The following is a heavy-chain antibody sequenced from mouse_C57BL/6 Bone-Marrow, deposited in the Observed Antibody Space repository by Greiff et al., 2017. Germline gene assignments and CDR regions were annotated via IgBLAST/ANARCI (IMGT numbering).Heavy chain of an antibody. CDR2: ISPGNSDT. CDR1: GYTFTSYW. CDR3: TPYGSSFPFAY. D-gene: IGHD1-1*01. Sequence: EVQRVEPGTVLARPGASVKMSCKTSGYTFTSYWMHWVKQRPGQGLEWIGAISPGNSDTSYNQKFKGKAKLTAVTSASTAYMELSSLTNEDSAVYYCTPYGSSFPFAYWGQGTLVAVSA. J-gene: IGHJ3*01. V-gene: IGHV1-5*01.